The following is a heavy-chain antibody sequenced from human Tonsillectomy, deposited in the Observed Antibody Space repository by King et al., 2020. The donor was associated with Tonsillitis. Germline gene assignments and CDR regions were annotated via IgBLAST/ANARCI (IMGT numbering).Heavy chain of an antibody. Sequence: VQLQESGPGLVKPSGTLSLSCVVSGYSISSDKWWTLVRQPPGKGLEWIGENHHRKRATYNPSLKSRVTISVDKSKNQFSLNLNSVTAADTALYYCARGGDWKFDYWGQGILVTVSS. CDR3: ARGGDWKFDY. J-gene: IGHJ4*02. D-gene: IGHD2-21*02. V-gene: IGHV4-4*02. CDR1: GYSISSDKW. CDR2: NHHRKRA.